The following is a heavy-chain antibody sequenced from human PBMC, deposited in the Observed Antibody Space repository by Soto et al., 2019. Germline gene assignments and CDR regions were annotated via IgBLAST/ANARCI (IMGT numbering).Heavy chain of an antibody. J-gene: IGHJ4*02. CDR3: ARDKITGLFDY. V-gene: IGHV4-34*01. CDR2: IKHSGST. D-gene: IGHD2-8*02. CDR1: GGSFSGYY. Sequence: QVQLQQWGAGLLKPSETLSLTCAVYGGSFSGYYWTWIRQPPGTGLEWMGEIKHSGSTNYHPSLKIRVTISVDTSKNQCSLKLTSVTAADTAVYYCARDKITGLFDYWGQGTLVTVSS.